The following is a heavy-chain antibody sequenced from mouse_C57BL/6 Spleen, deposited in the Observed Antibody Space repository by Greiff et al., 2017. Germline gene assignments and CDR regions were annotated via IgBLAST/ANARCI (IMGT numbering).Heavy chain of an antibody. CDR1: GYAFSSSW. J-gene: IGHJ1*03. V-gene: IGHV1-82*01. Sequence: QVQLKQSGPELVKPGASVKISCKASGYAFSSSWMNWVKQRPGKGLEWIGRIYPGDGDTNYNGKFKGKATLTADKSSSTAYMQLSSLTSEDSAVYFCARSLPHYYGSSDWYFDVWGTGTTVTVSS. CDR2: IYPGDGDT. D-gene: IGHD1-1*01. CDR3: ARSLPHYYGSSDWYFDV.